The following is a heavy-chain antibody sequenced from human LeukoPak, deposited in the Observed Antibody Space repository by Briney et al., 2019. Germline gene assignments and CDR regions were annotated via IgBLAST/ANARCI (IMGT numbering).Heavy chain of an antibody. J-gene: IGHJ4*02. CDR2: FDPEDGET. CDR1: GYTLTELS. CDR3: ATFGVVAATFDY. D-gene: IGHD2-15*01. V-gene: IGHV1-24*01. Sequence: ASVKASCKVSGYTLTELSMHWVRQAPGKGLEWMGGFDPEDGETIYAQKFQGRVTMTEDTSTDTAYMELSSLRSEDTAVYYCATFGVVAATFDYWGQGTLVTVSS.